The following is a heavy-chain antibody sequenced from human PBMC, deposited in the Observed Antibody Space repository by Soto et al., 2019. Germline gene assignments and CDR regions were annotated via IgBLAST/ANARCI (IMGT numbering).Heavy chain of an antibody. CDR3: ARDASGGSYLNYFDL. D-gene: IGHD6-19*01. V-gene: IGHV3-48*02. CDR1: GFTFSSYS. J-gene: IGHJ5*02. Sequence: EVQLVESGGGLVQPGGSLRLSCAASGFTFSSYSMNWVRQAPGKGLEWVSYVSSHSSTTYYADSVKGRSSISRDNAQNSLSLQMNSLRDEDTAVYYCARDASGGSYLNYFDLWGQGTLVTVSS. CDR2: VSSHSSTT.